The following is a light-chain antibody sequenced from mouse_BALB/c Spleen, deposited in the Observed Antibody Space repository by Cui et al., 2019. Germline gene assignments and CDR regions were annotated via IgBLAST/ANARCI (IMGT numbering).Light chain of an antibody. J-gene: IGKJ1*01. Sequence: QIVLTQSPALMSASPGEKVTMTCSASSSVSYMYWYQQKPGSSPRLLIYDTSNLASGVPGRFSGSGSGTSYSLTISRMEAEDAATYYCQQWSSYPWTFGGGTKLEIK. CDR3: QQWSSYPWT. CDR2: DTS. CDR1: SSVSY. V-gene: IGKV4-55*01.